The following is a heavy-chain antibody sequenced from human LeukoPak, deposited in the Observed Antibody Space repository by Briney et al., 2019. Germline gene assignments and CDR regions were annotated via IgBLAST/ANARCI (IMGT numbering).Heavy chain of an antibody. V-gene: IGHV1-58*02. D-gene: IGHD2-15*01. J-gene: IGHJ6*02. CDR1: GFTFTSSA. CDR3: AAGGEVYCSGGSCPPGYYGMDV. CDR2: IVVDSGNT. Sequence: SVKVSCKASGFTFTSSAMQWVRQARGQRLEWIGWIVVDSGNTNYAQKFQERVTITRDMSTSTAYMELSSLRSEDTAVYYCAAGGEVYCSGGSCPPGYYGMDVWGQGTTVTVSS.